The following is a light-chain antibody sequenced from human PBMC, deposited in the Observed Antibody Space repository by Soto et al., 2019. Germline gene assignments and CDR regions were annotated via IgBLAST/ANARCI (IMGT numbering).Light chain of an antibody. Sequence: IEMVPGPSALSASVGDTVTITCRASQKSSPSLAWYQQKPGQAPKLLMYDVSSMASGIPARFSGSGSGTDFTLTINSLQSEDFAAYFCQQSFTTPLTFGGGTKVDIK. J-gene: IGKJ4*02. CDR2: DVS. CDR3: QQSFTTPLT. CDR1: QKSSPS. V-gene: IGKV1-5*01.